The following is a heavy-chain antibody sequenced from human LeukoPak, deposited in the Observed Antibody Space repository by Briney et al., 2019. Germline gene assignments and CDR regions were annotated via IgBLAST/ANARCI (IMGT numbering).Heavy chain of an antibody. CDR2: ISGSGGST. D-gene: IGHD6-19*01. CDR1: GFTFSSYA. Sequence: PGGSLRLSCAASGFTFSSYAMSWVRQAPGKGLEWVSAISGSGGSTYYADSVKGRFTISRDNSKNTLYLQTNSLRAEDTAVYYCAKGGLVPTRPWYYWGQGTLVTVSS. V-gene: IGHV3-23*01. CDR3: AKGGLVPTRPWYY. J-gene: IGHJ4*02.